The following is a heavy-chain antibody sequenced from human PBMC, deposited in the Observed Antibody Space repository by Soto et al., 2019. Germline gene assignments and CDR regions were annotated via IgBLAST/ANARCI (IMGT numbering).Heavy chain of an antibody. CDR1: GFTFSSYS. J-gene: IGHJ1*01. D-gene: IGHD3-22*01. Sequence: GGSLRLSCAASGFTFSSYSMNWVRQAPGKGLEWVSSISSSSYYIYYADSVKGRFTISRDNAKNSLYLQMNSLRAEDTAVYYCANKDSSGYYEYWAQRTLVTVSS. V-gene: IGHV3-21*01. CDR3: ANKDSSGYYEY. CDR2: ISSSSYYI.